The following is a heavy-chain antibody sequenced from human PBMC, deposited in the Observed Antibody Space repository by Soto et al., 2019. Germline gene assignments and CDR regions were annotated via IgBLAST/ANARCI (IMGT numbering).Heavy chain of an antibody. CDR2: SYWDDDK. Sequence: QITVKESGPTLVKATQSLTLTCTFSGFSLSTSGWGVGWIRPPPGQALEWLAVSYWDDDKSYSPSLKSRLTIITDTSKNPVALTITHMDPVDTATSFWSHTKVTHWLGPHCDFWSQGTLFSVAS. CDR1: GFSLSTSGWG. J-gene: IGHJ4*02. V-gene: IGHV2-5*02. CDR3: SHTKVTHWLGPHCDF. D-gene: IGHD3-9*01.